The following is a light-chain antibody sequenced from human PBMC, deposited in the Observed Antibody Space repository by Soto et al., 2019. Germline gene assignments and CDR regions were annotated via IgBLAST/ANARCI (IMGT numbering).Light chain of an antibody. CDR1: QSVSSSY. V-gene: IGKV3-20*01. J-gene: IGKJ1*01. CDR3: QQYGSSPWT. Sequence: ELVLTQSPGTLSLSPGARATLSCRASQSVSSSYLAWYQQKPGQAPRLPIYGASSRATGIPDRFSGSGSGTDFTITISRLEPEDVEVYYGQQYGSSPWTFGQGTKVDI. CDR2: GAS.